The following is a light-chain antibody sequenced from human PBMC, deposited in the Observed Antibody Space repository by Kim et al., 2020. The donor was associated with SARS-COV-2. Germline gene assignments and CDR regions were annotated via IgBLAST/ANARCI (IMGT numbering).Light chain of an antibody. CDR1: ALPKQY. Sequence: SYELTQPPSVSVSPGQTARITCSGDALPKQYAYWYHQKPGQAPVLVIYKDSERPSGIPERFSGSSSGTTVTLTISGVQAEDEADYYCQSADSSGTVVFDG. CDR2: KDS. CDR3: QSADSSGTVV. V-gene: IGLV3-25*03. J-gene: IGLJ2*01.